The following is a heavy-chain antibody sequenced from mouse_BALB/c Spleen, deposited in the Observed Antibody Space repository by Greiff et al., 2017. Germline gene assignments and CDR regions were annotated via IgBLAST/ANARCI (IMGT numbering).Heavy chain of an antibody. CDR3: ARCGYYAGSYWYLDV. J-gene: IGHJ1*01. CDR1: GFTFSSFG. Sequence: DVMLVESGGGLVQPGGSRKLSCAASGFTFSSFGMHWVRQAPEKGLEWVAYISSGSSTIYYADTVKGRFTISRDKPKNTLFLQMTSLRSEDTAMYYCARCGYYAGSYWYLDVWGAGTTVTVSS. V-gene: IGHV5-17*02. D-gene: IGHD2-3*01. CDR2: ISSGSSTI.